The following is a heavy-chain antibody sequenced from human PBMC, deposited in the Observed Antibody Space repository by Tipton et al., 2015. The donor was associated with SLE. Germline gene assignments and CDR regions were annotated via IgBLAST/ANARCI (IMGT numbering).Heavy chain of an antibody. J-gene: IGHJ3*02. V-gene: IGHV3-23*01. CDR1: GFTFSSSA. CDR3: AQTGVPAAGGDAFDI. CDR2: IGVIGDST. Sequence: SLRLSCAASGFTFSSSAMSWVRQTPGRGLEWVSTIGVIGDSTYYADSVEGRFTISRDSSKNTLYLQMNSLRAEDTAVYYCAQTGVPAAGGDAFDIWGQGTMVTVSS. D-gene: IGHD2-2*01.